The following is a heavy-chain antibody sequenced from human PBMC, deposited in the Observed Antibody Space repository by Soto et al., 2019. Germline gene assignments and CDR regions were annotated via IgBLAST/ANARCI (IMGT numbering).Heavy chain of an antibody. D-gene: IGHD3-10*01. CDR2: IQYSGNT. Sequence: SETLSLTCTVSGGSITTYYWSWIRQPPGKGLEWIGYIQYSGNTNYNPSLKSRVTISVDTSKNQFSLGLSSVTAADTALYYCARSYYLTSGKPYYFDYWGQGTQVTVSS. CDR1: GGSITTYY. V-gene: IGHV4-59*01. J-gene: IGHJ4*02. CDR3: ARSYYLTSGKPYYFDY.